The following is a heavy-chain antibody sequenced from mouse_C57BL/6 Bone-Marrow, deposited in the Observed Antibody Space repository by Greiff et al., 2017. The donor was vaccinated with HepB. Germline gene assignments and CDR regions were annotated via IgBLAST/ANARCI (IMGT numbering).Heavy chain of an antibody. CDR1: GYTFTSYD. J-gene: IGHJ3*01. CDR3: ASYDYAFAY. CDR2: IYPRDGST. V-gene: IGHV1-85*01. D-gene: IGHD2-4*01. Sequence: LEESGPELVKPGASVKLSCKASGYTFTSYDINWVKQRPGQGLEWIGWIYPRDGSTKYNEKFKGKATLTVDTSSSTAYMELHSLTSEDSAVYFCASYDYAFAYWGQGTLVTVSA.